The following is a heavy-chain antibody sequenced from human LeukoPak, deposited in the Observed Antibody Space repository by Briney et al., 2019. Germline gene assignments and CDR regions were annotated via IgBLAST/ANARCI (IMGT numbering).Heavy chain of an antibody. Sequence: PSETLSLTCTVSGGSISSGDYYWSWIRQPPGKGLEWIGYIYYSGSTYYNPSLKSRVTISVDTSKNQFSLKLSSVTAADTAVYYCARGDGSSWFDYWGQGTLVTVSS. CDR1: GGSISSGDYY. CDR2: IYYSGST. CDR3: ARGDGSSWFDY. V-gene: IGHV4-30-4*02. J-gene: IGHJ4*02. D-gene: IGHD6-13*01.